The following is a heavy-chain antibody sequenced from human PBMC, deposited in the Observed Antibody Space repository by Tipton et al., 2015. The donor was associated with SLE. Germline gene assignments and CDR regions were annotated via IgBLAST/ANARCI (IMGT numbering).Heavy chain of an antibody. V-gene: IGHV4-34*01. D-gene: IGHD2-15*01. CDR1: GGSFSGHY. CDR2: INHSGST. CDR3: ARKGNCSGGSCFDY. Sequence: TLSLTCSVYGGSFSGHYWSWIRQPPGKGLEWIGEINHSGSTNYNPSLKSRVTISVDTSKNQFSLKLSSVAAADAAVYYCARKGNCSGGSCFDYWGQGTLVTVSS. J-gene: IGHJ4*02.